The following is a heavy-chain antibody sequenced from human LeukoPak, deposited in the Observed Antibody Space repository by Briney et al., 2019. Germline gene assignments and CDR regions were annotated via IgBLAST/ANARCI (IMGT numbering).Heavy chain of an antibody. D-gene: IGHD6-13*01. J-gene: IGHJ3*02. Sequence: ASVKVSCKASGYTFTSYGISWVRQAPEQGLEWMGWISSYNGNTNYAQKLQGRVTMTTDTSTSTAYMELRSLRSDDTAVYYCARVWRIAAAGDIWGQGTMVTVSS. CDR3: ARVWRIAAAGDI. V-gene: IGHV1-18*01. CDR2: ISSYNGNT. CDR1: GYTFTSYG.